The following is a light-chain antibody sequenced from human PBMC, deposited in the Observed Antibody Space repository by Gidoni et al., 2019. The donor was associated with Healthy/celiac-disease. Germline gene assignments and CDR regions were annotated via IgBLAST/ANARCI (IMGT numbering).Light chain of an antibody. CDR1: QSFLYSSNNNTY. Sequence: DIVMTQSPDALAVSLDERATINCKSSQSFLYSSNNNTYLAWSQQKPRQPPKLLIYWASTRGSAVLDRFSGSGSLTEFSPLISSLLAEDVSVDYCQQYCSTLWTFGQGTKVEIK. CDR2: WAS. V-gene: IGKV4-1*01. J-gene: IGKJ1*01. CDR3: QQYCSTLWT.